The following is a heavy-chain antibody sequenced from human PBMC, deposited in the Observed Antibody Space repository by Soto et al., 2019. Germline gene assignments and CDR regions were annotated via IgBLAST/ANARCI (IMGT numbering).Heavy chain of an antibody. CDR1: GYSFTNND. Sequence: RASVKVSCKASGYSFTNNDVSWVRQATGQGLEWMGWMNPGSGGTGYAHKVQGSVTMTRDISIARAYMELSSLRSDDTAIYYCARMETFGSLNWFDPWGQGTLVTVSS. V-gene: IGHV1-8*01. D-gene: IGHD3-16*01. J-gene: IGHJ5*02. CDR3: ARMETFGSLNWFDP. CDR2: MNPGSGGT.